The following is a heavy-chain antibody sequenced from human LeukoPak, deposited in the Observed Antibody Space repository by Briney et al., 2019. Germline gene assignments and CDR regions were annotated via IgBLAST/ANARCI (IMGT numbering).Heavy chain of an antibody. CDR3: ARGGSGSYFDY. CDR1: GFTFSSYA. D-gene: IGHD1-26*01. Sequence: GGSLRLSCAASGFTFSSYAMHWVRQAPGKGLEWVAVISYDGSNKYYADSVKGRFTISRDNSKNTLYLQMNSLRAEDTAVYYCARGGSGSYFDYWGQGTPVTVSS. CDR2: ISYDGSNK. J-gene: IGHJ4*02. V-gene: IGHV3-30*04.